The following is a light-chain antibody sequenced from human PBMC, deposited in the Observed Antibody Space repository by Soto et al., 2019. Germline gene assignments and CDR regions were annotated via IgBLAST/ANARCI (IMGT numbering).Light chain of an antibody. CDR3: CSYAGSSTPYV. J-gene: IGLJ1*01. V-gene: IGLV2-23*01. Sequence: QSVLTQPASVSGSPGQSITISCTVTSSDVGSYNLVSWYQQHPGKAPKLMIYEGSKRPSGVSNRFSGSKSGNTASLTISGLQAEDEADYYCCSYAGSSTPYVFGTGTKVNVL. CDR2: EGS. CDR1: SSDVGSYNL.